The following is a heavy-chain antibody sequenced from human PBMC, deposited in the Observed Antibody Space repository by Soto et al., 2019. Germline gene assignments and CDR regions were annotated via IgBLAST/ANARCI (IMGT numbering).Heavy chain of an antibody. V-gene: IGHV4-31*03. CDR2: ISYSGST. J-gene: IGHJ5*02. Sequence: SETLSLTCTVSGGSISDGYYWSWIRQHPGKGLEWVGSISYSGSTSYNPSLKSRLTLSVDRSKSQFSLNLSSVTAADTAVYYCARRDRSGYSYWLDTWGQGTLVTVS. CDR3: ARRDRSGYSYWLDT. D-gene: IGHD3-22*01. CDR1: GGSISDGYY.